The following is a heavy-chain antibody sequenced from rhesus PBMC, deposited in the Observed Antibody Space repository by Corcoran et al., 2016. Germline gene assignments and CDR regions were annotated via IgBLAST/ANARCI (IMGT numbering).Heavy chain of an antibody. J-gene: IGHJ4*01. CDR1: GGSISSSNW. CDR2: IYGGSGGH. CDR3: ARRLATVTLSYFDY. D-gene: IGHD5-36*02. V-gene: IGHV4S7*01. Sequence: QVQLQESGPGLVKPSETLSLNCAVSGGSISSSNWWSWIRQSPGKGLEWIGYIYGGSGGHSYNPSLNGRVTISTDPSKNQFSLKLSAGTAADTAVYYCARRLATVTLSYFDYWGQGVLVTVSS.